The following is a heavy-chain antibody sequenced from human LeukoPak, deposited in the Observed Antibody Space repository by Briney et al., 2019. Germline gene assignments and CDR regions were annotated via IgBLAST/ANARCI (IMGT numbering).Heavy chain of an antibody. J-gene: IGHJ4*02. V-gene: IGHV1-2*02. D-gene: IGHD6-13*01. CDR3: ARIGGGSSRSNFDY. CDR1: GYTFTGYY. Sequence: GASVKVSCKASGYTFTGYYMHWVRQAPGQGLEWMGWISPNSGATNYAQKFQARVTMTGDTSISTTYMELSSLRSDDTAVYYCARIGGGSSRSNFDYWGQGTLVTVSS. CDR2: ISPNSGAT.